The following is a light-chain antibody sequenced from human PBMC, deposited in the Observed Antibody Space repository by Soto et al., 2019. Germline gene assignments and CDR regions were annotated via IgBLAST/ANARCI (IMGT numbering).Light chain of an antibody. J-gene: IGKJ1*01. CDR2: DAS. CDR3: QQYNTYWT. CDR1: QSISSY. Sequence: IQMTQSPSSLSASVGDRVTITCRASQSISSYLNWYQQKPGKAPKLLIYDASSLESGVPSRFSGSGSGTEFTLTISSLQPDDFATYYCQQYNTYWTFGQGTKVDIK. V-gene: IGKV1-5*01.